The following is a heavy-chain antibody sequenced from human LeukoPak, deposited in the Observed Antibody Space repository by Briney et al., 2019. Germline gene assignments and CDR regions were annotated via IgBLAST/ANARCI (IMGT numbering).Heavy chain of an antibody. J-gene: IGHJ5*02. CDR1: GYPFTTWE. Sequence: ASVKVSCKTSGYPFTTWEINWVRQAAGQGLEWMGWVHPNGGNTAYAQKFQGRVTMTRDTSISTTYMELSRLTADDTAVYFCARGPRNDPWGQGTLVTVSS. D-gene: IGHD1-14*01. V-gene: IGHV1-8*01. CDR2: VHPNGGNT. CDR3: ARGPRNDP.